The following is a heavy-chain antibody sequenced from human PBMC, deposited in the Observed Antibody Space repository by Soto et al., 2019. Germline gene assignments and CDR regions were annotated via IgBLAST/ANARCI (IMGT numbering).Heavy chain of an antibody. CDR2: IYYSGST. D-gene: IGHD2-2*01. Sequence: SETLSLTCTLSGGSISSSSYYWGWIRQPPGKGQDWIGSIYYSGSTYYNPSLKSRVTISVDTSKNQFSLKLSSVTAADTAVYYCARQPYCSSTSCYPFSNWFDPWGQGTLVTVSS. CDR1: GGSISSSSYY. J-gene: IGHJ5*02. V-gene: IGHV4-39*01. CDR3: ARQPYCSSTSCYPFSNWFDP.